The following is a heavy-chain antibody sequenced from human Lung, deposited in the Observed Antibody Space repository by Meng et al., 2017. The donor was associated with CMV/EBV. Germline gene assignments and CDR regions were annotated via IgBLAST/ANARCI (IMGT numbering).Heavy chain of an antibody. CDR3: AKDKIFGVTLDY. CDR1: GFTFSSYA. D-gene: IGHD3-3*01. CDR2: ISGSGGST. Sequence: GGSXRLXCAASGFTFSSYAMSWVRQAPGKGLEWVSAISGSGGSTYYADSVKGRFTISRDNSKNTLYLQMNSLRAEDTAVYYCAKDKIFGVTLDYWRQGTLVTVSS. V-gene: IGHV3-23*01. J-gene: IGHJ4*02.